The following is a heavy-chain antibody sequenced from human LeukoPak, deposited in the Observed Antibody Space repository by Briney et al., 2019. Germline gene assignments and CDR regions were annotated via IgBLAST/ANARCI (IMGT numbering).Heavy chain of an antibody. D-gene: IGHD2-15*01. CDR3: VRTHKIEGCSTSGDSCYSMYRHFDL. Sequence: GGSLRLSCEGSGFPFSSYEMNWLRQAPGKGLEWVSHIDSGGITIYYADSVKGRFTISRDNAENSLFLQMNSLRVEDTAVYYCVRTHKIEGCSTSGDSCYSMYRHFDLWGRGSLVTVSS. V-gene: IGHV3-48*03. J-gene: IGHJ2*01. CDR1: GFPFSSYE. CDR2: IDSGGITI.